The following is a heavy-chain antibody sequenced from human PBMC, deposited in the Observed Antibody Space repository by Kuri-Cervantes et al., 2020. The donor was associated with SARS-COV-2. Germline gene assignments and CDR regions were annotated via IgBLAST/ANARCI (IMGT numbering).Heavy chain of an antibody. CDR3: TTDARLLLLVFAY. Sequence: GESLKISCAASGFTFSSYGMHWVRQAPGKGLEWVAFIRYDGSNKYYADSVKGRFTISRDNSKNTLYLQMNSLRAEDTAVYYCTTDARLLLLVFAYWGQGTLVTVSS. V-gene: IGHV3-30*02. CDR1: GFTFSSYG. J-gene: IGHJ4*02. CDR2: IRYDGSNK. D-gene: IGHD3-22*01.